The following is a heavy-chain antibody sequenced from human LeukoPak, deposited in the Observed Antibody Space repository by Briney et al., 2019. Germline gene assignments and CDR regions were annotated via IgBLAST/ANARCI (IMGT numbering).Heavy chain of an antibody. J-gene: IGHJ6*02. CDR1: GFTFSDYY. CDR2: ISSSGSTI. Sequence: GGSLRLSCAASGFTFSDYYMSWIRQAPGKGLEWVSYISSSGSTIYYADSVKGRFTISRDNSKNTLYLQMNSLRAEDTAVYYCAKDTELLSYYYGMDVWGQGTTVTVSS. V-gene: IGHV3-11*04. CDR3: AKDTELLSYYYGMDV. D-gene: IGHD1-26*01.